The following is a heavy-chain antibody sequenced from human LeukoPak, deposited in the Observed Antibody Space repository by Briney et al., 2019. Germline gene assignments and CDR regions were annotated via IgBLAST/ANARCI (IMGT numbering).Heavy chain of an antibody. D-gene: IGHD2-2*01. V-gene: IGHV3-23*01. Sequence: QPGGSLRLSCAASGFTFTDHAMSWVRQTPDKGLEWVSSIHAGGGSTLYADSMKGRFTISRDNSKNTLYLQMNSLRAEDTAVYYCARGGVVPAAMVGPNDYWGQGTLVTVSS. J-gene: IGHJ4*02. CDR2: IHAGGGST. CDR1: GFTFTDHA. CDR3: ARGGVVPAAMVGPNDY.